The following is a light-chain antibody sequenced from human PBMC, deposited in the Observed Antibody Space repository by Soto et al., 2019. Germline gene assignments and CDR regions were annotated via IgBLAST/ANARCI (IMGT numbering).Light chain of an antibody. CDR3: QSYGSSNHWV. CDR2: EDD. V-gene: IGLV6-57*04. CDR1: SGSIASNY. Sequence: NFMLTQPHSVSESPGKTVTISCTRSSGSIASNYVQWYQQRPGSAPTSVIYEDDQRPSGVPDRFSGSIDSPSNSASLSISGLKTEDEADYYCQSYGSSNHWVFGGGTKVTVL. J-gene: IGLJ3*02.